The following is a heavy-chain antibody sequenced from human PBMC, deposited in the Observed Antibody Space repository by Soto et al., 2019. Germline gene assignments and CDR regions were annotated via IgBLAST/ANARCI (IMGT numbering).Heavy chain of an antibody. J-gene: IGHJ4*02. CDR2: IYYSGST. CDR3: ASTGYSSGWYGFDY. D-gene: IGHD6-19*01. V-gene: IGHV4-59*01. CDR1: GGSISSYY. Sequence: PSETLSLTCTVSGGSISSYYWSWIRQPPGKGLEWIGYIYYSGSTNYNPSLKSRVTISVDTSKNQFSLKLSSVTAADTAVYHCASTGYSSGWYGFDYWGQGTLVTVSS.